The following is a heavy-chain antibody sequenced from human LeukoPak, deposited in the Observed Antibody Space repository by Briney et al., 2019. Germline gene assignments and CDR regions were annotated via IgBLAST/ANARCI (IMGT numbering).Heavy chain of an antibody. CDR1: GDSISSFY. J-gene: IGHJ4*02. CDR3: ARGARVTSMAGPYFDN. CDR2: IYYTGTT. D-gene: IGHD5-18*01. Sequence: PSETLSLTCSVSGDSISSFYWSWIRQPPGKGLEWIGYIYYTGTTNYNPSLKSRVTISVDKSKNQFSLRLSSMTAADTAVYYCARGARVTSMAGPYFDNWGQGTLVAVSS. V-gene: IGHV4-59*01.